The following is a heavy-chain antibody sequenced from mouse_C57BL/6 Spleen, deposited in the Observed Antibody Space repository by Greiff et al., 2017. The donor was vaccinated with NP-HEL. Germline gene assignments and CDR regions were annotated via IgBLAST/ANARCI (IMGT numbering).Heavy chain of an antibody. CDR1: GYTFTDYY. Sequence: QVQLQQSGAELVRPGASVKLSCKASGYTFTDYYINWVNQRPGPGLEWIARIYPGSGNTYYNEKFKGKATLTADKPSSTPYMQLSSLTSEDSAVYFCARSVYGNWYFDVWGTGATVTVSS. CDR2: IYPGSGNT. J-gene: IGHJ1*03. V-gene: IGHV1-76*01. CDR3: ARSVYGNWYFDV. D-gene: IGHD2-10*02.